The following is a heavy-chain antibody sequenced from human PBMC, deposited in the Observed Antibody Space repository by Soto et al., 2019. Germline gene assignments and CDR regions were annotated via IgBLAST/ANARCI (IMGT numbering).Heavy chain of an antibody. Sequence: QITLKESGPTLVKPTQTLTLTCTFSGFSLSTSGVGVGWIRQPPGKALEWLALIYWDDDKFYSPSLKSRLTIIXDXYKNRVVLIMTNMDPVDTATYYCAFDTPRTWLVPFYWGQGTLVTVSS. J-gene: IGHJ4*02. V-gene: IGHV2-5*02. D-gene: IGHD6-19*01. CDR2: IYWDDDK. CDR1: GFSLSTSGVG. CDR3: AFDTPRTWLVPFY.